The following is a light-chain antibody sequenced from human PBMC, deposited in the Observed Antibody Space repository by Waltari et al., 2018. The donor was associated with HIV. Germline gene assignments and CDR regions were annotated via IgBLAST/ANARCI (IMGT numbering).Light chain of an antibody. CDR3: CSYAGSIPFV. CDR1: NRDVGRYNY. V-gene: IGLV2-11*01. J-gene: IGLJ1*01. CDR2: DVS. Sequence: QSALTQPRSVSGSLGQSVTLSCTGPNRDVGRYNYVSWFQRPPGKAPKLMIYDVSKRPSGVPDRFSGSKSGNTASLTISGLQAEDEADYYCCSYAGSIPFVFGSGTKLTVL.